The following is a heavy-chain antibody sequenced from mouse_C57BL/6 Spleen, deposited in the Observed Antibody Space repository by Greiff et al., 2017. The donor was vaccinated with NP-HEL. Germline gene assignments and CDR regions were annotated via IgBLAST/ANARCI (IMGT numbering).Heavy chain of an antibody. CDR1: GYTFTSYW. V-gene: IGHV1-52*01. D-gene: IGHD1-1*01. Sequence: VQLQQPGAELVRPGSSVKLSCKASGYTFTSYWMHWVKQRPIQGLEWIGNIDPSDSETHYNQKFKDKATLTVDKSSSTAYMQLSSLTSEDSAVYYCARLWGITTVVPYYAMDYWGQGTSVTVSS. J-gene: IGHJ4*01. CDR3: ARLWGITTVVPYYAMDY. CDR2: IDPSDSET.